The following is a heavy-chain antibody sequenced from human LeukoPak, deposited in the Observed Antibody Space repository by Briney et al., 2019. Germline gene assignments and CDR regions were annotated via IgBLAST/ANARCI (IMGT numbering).Heavy chain of an antibody. J-gene: IGHJ3*02. D-gene: IGHD3-9*01. CDR1: GGSFSGYY. CDR2: MNHSGST. CDR3: ASGRLLLQLRYSDWSNAFDI. V-gene: IGHV4-34*01. Sequence: SQTLSLTCAVYGGSFSGYYWSWIRQPPGKGREWSGEMNHSGSTNYNPSLKSRVTISVDTSKNQFSLTLSSVNAADTAVYYCASGRLLLQLRYSDWSNAFDIWGQGTMVTVSS.